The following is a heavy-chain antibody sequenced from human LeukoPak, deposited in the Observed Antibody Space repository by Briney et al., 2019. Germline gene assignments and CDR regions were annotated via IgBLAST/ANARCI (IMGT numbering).Heavy chain of an antibody. CDR3: ARDVSSYGAPFDAFDI. Sequence: GGSLRLSCAASGFTFSSYWIHWVRQAPGKGLVWVSRIDTGGSNTNYADSVKGRFTISRDNAKNSLYLQMNSLRAEDTAVYYCARDVSSYGAPFDAFDIWGQGTMVTVSS. V-gene: IGHV3-74*01. CDR1: GFTFSSYW. D-gene: IGHD5-12*01. J-gene: IGHJ3*02. CDR2: IDTGGSNT.